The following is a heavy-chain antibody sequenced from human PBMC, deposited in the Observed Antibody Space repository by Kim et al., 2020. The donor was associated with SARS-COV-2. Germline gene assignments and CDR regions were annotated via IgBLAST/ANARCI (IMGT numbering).Heavy chain of an antibody. CDR2: INADRSVI. CDR3: ARGSGSYGFDS. J-gene: IGHJ4*02. D-gene: IGHD1-26*01. CDR1: GFTFSSHW. Sequence: GGSLRLSCAASGFTFSSHWTHWVRQAPGKGPVWDSCINADRSVIEYAASVKGRSTISRDNAKSTLDLQMNSLRPEDTAVYYCARGSGSYGFDSWGQGVLVTVSS. V-gene: IGHV3-74*01.